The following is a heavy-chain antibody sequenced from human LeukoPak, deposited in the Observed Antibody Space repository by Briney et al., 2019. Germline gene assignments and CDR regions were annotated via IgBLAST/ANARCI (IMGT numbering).Heavy chain of an antibody. V-gene: IGHV1-69*13. J-gene: IGHJ6*02. D-gene: IGHD6-6*01. CDR1: GYTFTGYY. CDR2: IIPIFGTA. Sequence: SVKVSCKASGYTFTGYYMHWVRQAPGQGLEWMGGIIPIFGTANYAQKFQGRVTITADESTSTAYMELSSLRSDDTAVYYCARDPYSGWQLDEFHYYGMDVWGQGTTVIVSS. CDR3: ARDPYSGWQLDEFHYYGMDV.